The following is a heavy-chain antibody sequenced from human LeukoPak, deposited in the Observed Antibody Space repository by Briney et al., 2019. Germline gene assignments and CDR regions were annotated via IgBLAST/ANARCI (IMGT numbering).Heavy chain of an antibody. Sequence: GGSLRLSCAASGFTFSNAWMSWVRQAPGQGLEWMGRIIPILGIANYAQKFQGRVTITADKSTSTAYMELNSLRSEDTAVYYCARDGERDYFDYWGQGTLVTVSS. D-gene: IGHD1-1*01. CDR3: ARDGERDYFDY. V-gene: IGHV1-69*04. CDR1: GFTFSNAW. CDR2: IIPILGIA. J-gene: IGHJ4*02.